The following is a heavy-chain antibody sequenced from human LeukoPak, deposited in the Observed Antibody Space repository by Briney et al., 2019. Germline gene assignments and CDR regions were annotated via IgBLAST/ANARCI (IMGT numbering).Heavy chain of an antibody. CDR2: ISGSGGST. Sequence: GGSLRLSCEASGFTFSSYAMSWVRQAPGKGLEWVSSISGSGGSTYYADSVKGRFTISRDNSKNTLYLQMNSLRAEDTAVYYCAKAPRDLRPNRFNSDYRGQGTLVTVSS. D-gene: IGHD5/OR15-5a*01. J-gene: IGHJ4*02. CDR1: GFTFSSYA. CDR3: AKAPRDLRPNRFNSDY. V-gene: IGHV3-23*01.